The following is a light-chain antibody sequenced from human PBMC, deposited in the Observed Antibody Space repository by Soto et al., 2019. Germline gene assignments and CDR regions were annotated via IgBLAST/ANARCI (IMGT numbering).Light chain of an antibody. CDR1: QSVSSN. Sequence: IEMTQAPTILNVSPGERATLSCRASQSVSSNLAWYQQKPGQAPRLLIYGASTRATGIPARFSGSGSGTEFTLTISSLQSEDFALYFCQQYNTWPPYPFGQG. CDR2: GAS. CDR3: QQYNTWPPYP. J-gene: IGKJ2*01. V-gene: IGKV3D-15*01.